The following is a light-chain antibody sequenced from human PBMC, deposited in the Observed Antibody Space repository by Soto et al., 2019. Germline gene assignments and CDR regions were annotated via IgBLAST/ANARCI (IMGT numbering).Light chain of an antibody. CDR2: EDN. Sequence: NFMLAQPHSVSESPGKTVTISCTGSSGTVVTNYVQWYQQRPGSAPTTVIYEDNQRPSGVPDRFSGSIDRSSNSASLTISGLKTEEEADYYCQSSDSRNHVVFGGGTKLTVL. J-gene: IGLJ2*01. CDR1: SGTVVTNY. V-gene: IGLV6-57*02. CDR3: QSSDSRNHVV.